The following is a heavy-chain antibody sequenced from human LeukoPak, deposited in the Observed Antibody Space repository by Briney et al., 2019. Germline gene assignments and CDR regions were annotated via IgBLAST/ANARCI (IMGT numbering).Heavy chain of an antibody. Sequence: PGGSLRLSCAASGFTFGTSWMSWFRRAPGKGLEWVANIKQDGSEKYYVDSVKGRFTISRDNAKNSLYLQMNSLRAEDTAVYYLGRVNFSPPPPWLIYYYYYYMDVWGKGTTVTVSS. V-gene: IGHV3-7*01. J-gene: IGHJ6*03. CDR1: GFTFGTSW. CDR3: GRVNFSPPPPWLIYYYYYYMDV. D-gene: IGHD5-24*01. CDR2: IKQDGSEK.